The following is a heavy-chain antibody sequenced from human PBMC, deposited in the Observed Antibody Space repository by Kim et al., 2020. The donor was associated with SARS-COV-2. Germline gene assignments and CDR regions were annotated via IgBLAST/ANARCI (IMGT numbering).Heavy chain of an antibody. CDR1: GFNVSGNY. V-gene: IGHV3-53*04. Sequence: GGSLRLSCEASGFNVSGNYMSWVRQAPGQGLEWVSVLYSGGTTDYGDSVKGRFSISRHNAKNTLYLQMHSLRIEDTAVYYCATEGNDGAFHIWGQGTRVTVSS. CDR2: LYSGGTT. J-gene: IGHJ3*02. CDR3: ATEGNDGAFHI. D-gene: IGHD3-10*01.